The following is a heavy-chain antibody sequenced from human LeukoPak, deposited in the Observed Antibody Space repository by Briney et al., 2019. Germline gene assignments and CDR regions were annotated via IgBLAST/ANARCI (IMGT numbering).Heavy chain of an antibody. Sequence: ASVKVSCKASGYTFTSYGISWVRQAPGQGLEWMGWISAYNGNTNYAQKFQGRVTMTRDTSISTAYMELSRLRSDDTAVYYCARDYCSGGSCYFGFDYWGQGALVTVSS. J-gene: IGHJ4*02. V-gene: IGHV1-18*01. CDR2: ISAYNGNT. CDR1: GYTFTSYG. CDR3: ARDYCSGGSCYFGFDY. D-gene: IGHD2-15*01.